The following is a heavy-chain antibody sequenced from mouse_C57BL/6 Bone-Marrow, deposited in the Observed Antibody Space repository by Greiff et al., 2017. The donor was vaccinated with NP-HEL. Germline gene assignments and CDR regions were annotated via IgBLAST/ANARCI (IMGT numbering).Heavy chain of an antibody. Sequence: EVKVVESGAELVKPGASVKLSCTASGFNIKDYYMHWVKQRTEQGLEWIGRIDPEDGDTKYAPKFQGKATITADTSSNTAYLQLSSLTSEDTAVYYCARSLRSSFDYWGQGTTLTVSS. J-gene: IGHJ2*01. CDR1: GFNIKDYY. V-gene: IGHV14-2*01. CDR2: IDPEDGDT. D-gene: IGHD3-2*02. CDR3: ARSLRSSFDY.